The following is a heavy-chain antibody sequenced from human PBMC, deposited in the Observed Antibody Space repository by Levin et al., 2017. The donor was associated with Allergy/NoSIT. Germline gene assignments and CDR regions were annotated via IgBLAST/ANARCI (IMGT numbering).Heavy chain of an antibody. CDR1: GFTFSSYA. J-gene: IGHJ6*02. CDR3: ARASEYYDSSEPGYYGMDV. CDR2: ISYDGSNK. D-gene: IGHD3-22*01. Sequence: PGGSLRLSCAASGFTFSSYAMHWVRQAPGKGLEWVAVISYDGSNKYYADSVKGRFTISRDNSKNTLYLQMNSLRAEDTAVYYCARASEYYDSSEPGYYGMDVWGQGTTVTVSS. V-gene: IGHV3-30-3*01.